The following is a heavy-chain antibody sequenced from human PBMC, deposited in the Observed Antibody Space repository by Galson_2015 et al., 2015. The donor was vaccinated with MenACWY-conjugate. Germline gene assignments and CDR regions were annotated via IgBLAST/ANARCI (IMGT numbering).Heavy chain of an antibody. D-gene: IGHD3-10*01. V-gene: IGHV3-7*01. CDR1: GFTFSNFW. CDR2: IKQDGSEK. J-gene: IGHJ4*02. CDR3: ARERWVRGVFFDQ. Sequence: SLRLSCAASGFTFSNFWMSWVRQAPGKELEWVASIKQDGSEKYLVDSVKGRFTIYRDNAENSLFLQMNSQRAEDTAVYYCARERWVRGVFFDQWGQGTLVTVSS.